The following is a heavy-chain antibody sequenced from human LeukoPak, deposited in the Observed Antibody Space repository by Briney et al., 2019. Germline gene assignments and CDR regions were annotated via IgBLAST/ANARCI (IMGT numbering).Heavy chain of an antibody. J-gene: IGHJ4*02. D-gene: IGHD3-22*01. CDR1: GFTFSNYA. V-gene: IGHV3-23*01. CDR2: ISGSGGVT. Sequence: PGGSLRLSCAASGFTFSNYAMNWVRQAPGKGLEWFSVISGSGGVTFYADSMKGRFTISRDNSKNTLYLQMNSLRAEDTAVYYCARDPYDSSGYDYWGQGTLVTVSS. CDR3: ARDPYDSSGYDY.